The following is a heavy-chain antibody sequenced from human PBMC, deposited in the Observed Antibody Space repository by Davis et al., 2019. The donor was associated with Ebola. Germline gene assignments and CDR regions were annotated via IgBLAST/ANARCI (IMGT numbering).Heavy chain of an antibody. J-gene: IGHJ4*02. CDR1: GYSFTSYW. CDR2: IYPGDSDT. Sequence: KVSCKGSGYSFTSYWIGWVRQMPGKGLEWMGIIYPGDSDTRYSPSFQGQVTISADKSISTVYLQWSSLKASDTAMYFCARPGGNYYSGLEYWGQGTLVTVSS. D-gene: IGHD1-26*01. CDR3: ARPGGNYYSGLEY. V-gene: IGHV5-51*01.